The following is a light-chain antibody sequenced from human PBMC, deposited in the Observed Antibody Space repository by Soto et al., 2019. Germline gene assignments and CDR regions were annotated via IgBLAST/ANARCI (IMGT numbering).Light chain of an antibody. Sequence: QSVLTQPAAVSGSPEQSITISCTGTSSDVGGYDYVSWYQQHPGKAPKLMIYQVSNRPSGVSNRFSGSKSGNTASLTISGLQAEDEANYYCSSYTRSNTLVFGGGTKVTVL. CDR2: QVS. V-gene: IGLV2-14*01. CDR3: SSYTRSNTLV. CDR1: SSDVGGYDY. J-gene: IGLJ2*01.